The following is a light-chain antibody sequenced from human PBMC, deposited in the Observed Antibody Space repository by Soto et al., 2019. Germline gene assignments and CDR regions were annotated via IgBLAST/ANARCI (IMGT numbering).Light chain of an antibody. CDR1: SSDVGAYNF. CDR2: EVT. CDR3: SSYTSSNTPYV. V-gene: IGLV2-14*01. J-gene: IGLJ1*01. Sequence: QSALTQPASVSGSPGQSISISCTGASSDVGAYNFVSWYQHHPGKAPQLILYEVTTRPSWVSSRFSGSKSGNTASLTISGLQADDEANYYCSSYTSSNTPYVFGTATRVTVL.